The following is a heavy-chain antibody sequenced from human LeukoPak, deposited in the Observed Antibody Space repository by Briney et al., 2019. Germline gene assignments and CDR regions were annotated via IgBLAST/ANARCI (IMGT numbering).Heavy chain of an antibody. Sequence: ASVKVSRKASGYTFTSYGISWVRQAPGQGLEWMGWISAYNGNTNYAQKLQGRVTMTTDTSTSTAYMELRSLRSDDTAVYYCVLSVGDYFDYWGQGTLVTVSS. J-gene: IGHJ4*02. D-gene: IGHD3-16*01. CDR1: GYTFTSYG. V-gene: IGHV1-18*01. CDR2: ISAYNGNT. CDR3: VLSVGDYFDY.